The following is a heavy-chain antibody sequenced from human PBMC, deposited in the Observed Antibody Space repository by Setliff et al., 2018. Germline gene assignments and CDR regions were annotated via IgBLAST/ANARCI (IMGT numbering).Heavy chain of an antibody. Sequence: GASVKVSCKASGGTFSNYGVSWVRQAPGQGLEWMGGTIPLFGTTDYAQKFHGRVTIITDESTSTAYMELSSLTSDDTAVYYCARSPALLGIVYLDPWGQGTRVTVSS. CDR1: GGTFSNYG. CDR2: TIPLFGTT. J-gene: IGHJ5*02. D-gene: IGHD2-15*01. CDR3: ARSPALLGIVYLDP. V-gene: IGHV1-69*05.